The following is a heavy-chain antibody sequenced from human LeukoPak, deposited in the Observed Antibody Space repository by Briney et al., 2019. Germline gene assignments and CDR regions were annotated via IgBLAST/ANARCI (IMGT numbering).Heavy chain of an antibody. CDR3: TREGGRYHGNDY. CDR2: INPNNGGT. Sequence: ASEKVSCKASGYTYTGYYMHWVRQASGQWLEWMGRINPNNGGTNYAQKFQGRVTMTGDTSISTAYMELSSLRSDDTAVYYCTREGGRYHGNDYWGQGTLVTVSS. J-gene: IGHJ4*02. CDR1: GYTYTGYY. V-gene: IGHV1-2*06. D-gene: IGHD1-26*01.